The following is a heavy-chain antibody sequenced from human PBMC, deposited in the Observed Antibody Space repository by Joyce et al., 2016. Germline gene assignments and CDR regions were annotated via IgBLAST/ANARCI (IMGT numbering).Heavy chain of an antibody. CDR2: INHSRST. CDR1: GGSFSGYY. J-gene: IGHJ4*02. D-gene: IGHD2-2*01. V-gene: IGHV4-34*01. CDR3: ARVSSRWGYCSSTSCLYFDY. Sequence: QVQLQQWGAGLLKPSETLSLTCAVYGGSFSGYYWSWIRQPPGKGLEWIGEINHSRSTNYNPSLKSRVTISVDTSKNQFSLKPSSVTAADTAVYYCARVSSRWGYCSSTSCLYFDYWGQGTLVTVSS.